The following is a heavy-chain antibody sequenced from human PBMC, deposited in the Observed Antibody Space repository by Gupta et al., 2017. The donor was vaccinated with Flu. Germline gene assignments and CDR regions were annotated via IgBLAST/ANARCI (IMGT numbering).Heavy chain of an antibody. J-gene: IGHJ4*02. V-gene: IGHV4-39*01. Sequence: QLQLQESGPGLVKPSETLSLTCTVSGGSISSSSYYWGWIRQPPGKGLEWIGSIYYRGSTYYNPSLKSRVTIAGDTSKNQFSLKLSSVTAADTAVYYWARLANYYDSSGYYGNCDYWGQGTRVTVSS. CDR3: ARLANYYDSSGYYGNCDY. CDR2: IYYRGST. D-gene: IGHD3-22*01. CDR1: GGSISSSSYY.